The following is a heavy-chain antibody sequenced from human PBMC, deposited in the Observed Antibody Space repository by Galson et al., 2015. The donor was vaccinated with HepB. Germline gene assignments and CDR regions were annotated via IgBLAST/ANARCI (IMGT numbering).Heavy chain of an antibody. J-gene: IGHJ3*02. CDR1: GFTLSGHW. CDR3: ARDIVVVVADADAFDI. Sequence: SLRLSCAASGFTLSGHWMTWVRQAPGKGLEWVSSISSSSSYIYYADSVKGRFTISRDNAKNSLYLQMNSLRAEDTAVYYCARDIVVVVADADAFDIWGQGTMVTVSS. CDR2: ISSSSSYI. D-gene: IGHD2-15*01. V-gene: IGHV3-21*01.